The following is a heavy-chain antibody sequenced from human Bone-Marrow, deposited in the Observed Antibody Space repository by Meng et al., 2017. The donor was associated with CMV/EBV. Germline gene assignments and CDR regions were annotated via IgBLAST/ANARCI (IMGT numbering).Heavy chain of an antibody. Sequence: KVSCKASGYSFDIYWIGWVRQVPGKGLEWMGIIYPGDSTTKYSPSFQGQVTIPADTSITTAYLQWNTLKASDSAMYYCASGIGSETWGRGTRVTVVS. J-gene: IGHJ5*02. V-gene: IGHV5-51*06. CDR2: IYPGDSTT. D-gene: IGHD2-15*01. CDR3: ASGIGSET. CDR1: GYSFDIYW.